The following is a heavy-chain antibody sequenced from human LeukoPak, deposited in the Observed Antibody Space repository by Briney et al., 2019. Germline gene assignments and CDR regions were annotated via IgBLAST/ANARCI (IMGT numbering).Heavy chain of an antibody. V-gene: IGHV3-23*01. D-gene: IGHD3/OR15-3a*01. CDR3: AKARLKFGFWTS. CDR1: GFTFSSYA. Sequence: GGSLRLSCAASGFTFSSYAMSWVRQAPGKGLEWVSAISGSGRSTYYADSVKGRFTISRDNSKNTLYLQMNSLRAEDTAVYYCAKARLKFGFWTSWGQGTLVTVSS. CDR2: ISGSGRST. J-gene: IGHJ5*02.